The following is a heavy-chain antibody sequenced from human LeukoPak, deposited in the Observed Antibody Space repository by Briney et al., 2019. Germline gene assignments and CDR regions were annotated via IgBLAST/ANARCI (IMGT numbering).Heavy chain of an antibody. CDR1: GGSISSYY. D-gene: IGHD4-17*01. Sequence: SETLSLTCTVSGGSISSYYWSWMRQPPGKGLEWIGYIYYSGSTNYNPSLKSRVTISVDTSKNQFSLKLSSVTAADTAVYYCARDPSDDYGDYGDAFDIWGQGTIVTVSS. V-gene: IGHV4-59*01. J-gene: IGHJ3*02. CDR3: ARDPSDDYGDYGDAFDI. CDR2: IYYSGST.